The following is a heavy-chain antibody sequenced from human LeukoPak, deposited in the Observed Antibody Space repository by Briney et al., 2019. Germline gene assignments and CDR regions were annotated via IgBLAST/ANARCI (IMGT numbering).Heavy chain of an antibody. Sequence: GASVKVSCKTSGYTLTDYNMHWVRQAPGQGLEWMGWINPNSGGTNCAQQFQDRVTMTRDTSISTAYMVLSSLTYDDTAVYYCARDAIAVAGLGGYWGQGTLVTVSS. CDR3: ARDAIAVAGLGGY. D-gene: IGHD6-19*01. V-gene: IGHV1-2*02. J-gene: IGHJ4*02. CDR2: INPNSGGT. CDR1: GYTLTDYN.